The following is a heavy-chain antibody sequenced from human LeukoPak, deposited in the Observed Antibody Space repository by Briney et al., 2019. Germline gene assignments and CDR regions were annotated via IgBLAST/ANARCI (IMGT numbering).Heavy chain of an antibody. CDR2: IGTAGDT. CDR1: GFTFSSYD. D-gene: IGHD1-1*01. J-gene: IGHJ6*02. V-gene: IGHV3-13*01. Sequence: GGSLRLSCAASGFTFSSYDMHWVRQGTGKGLEWVSAIGTAGDTYYPVSVKGRFTVSRQNAKNSLYPQMNSLRAGDTAVYYCARVLSQGDRTGHYYGMDVWGQGTTVTVSS. CDR3: ARVLSQGDRTGHYYGMDV.